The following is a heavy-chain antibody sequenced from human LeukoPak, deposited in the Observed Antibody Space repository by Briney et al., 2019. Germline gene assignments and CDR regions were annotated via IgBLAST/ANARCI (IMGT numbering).Heavy chain of an antibody. CDR2: INPNSGGT. CDR1: RYTFTGYY. J-gene: IGHJ4*02. Sequence: ASVKGDCKASRYTFTGYYMHWVRQAPGQGLEWMGWINPNSGGTNYAQKFQGRVTMTRDTSISTAYMELSRLRSDDTAVYYCAREDGELLPDYWGQGTLVTVSS. D-gene: IGHD1-26*01. CDR3: AREDGELLPDY. V-gene: IGHV1-2*02.